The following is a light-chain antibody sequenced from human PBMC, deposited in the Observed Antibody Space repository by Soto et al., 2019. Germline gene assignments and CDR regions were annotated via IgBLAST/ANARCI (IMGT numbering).Light chain of an antibody. CDR1: QTVSGSQ. V-gene: IGKV3-20*01. Sequence: EIELTQSPGTLSLSPGERATVSCRASQTVSGSQLAWYQQRPGQPPRLLIFDASRRATGIPDRFSGSGSGTDFSLTISRLEPEDFAVYYCQQYGGSPWTFGQGTKVDIK. J-gene: IGKJ1*01. CDR2: DAS. CDR3: QQYGGSPWT.